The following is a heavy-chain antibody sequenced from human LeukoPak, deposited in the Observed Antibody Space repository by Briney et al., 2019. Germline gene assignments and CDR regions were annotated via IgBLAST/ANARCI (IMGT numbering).Heavy chain of an antibody. CDR2: INHSGST. V-gene: IGHV4-34*01. CDR3: ASSNLAMATLD. D-gene: IGHD5-24*01. Sequence: SETLSLTCAVYGGSFSGYYWSWIRQPPGKGLEWIGEINHSGSTNYNSSLKSRVTILIDTSKNQFSLKLSSVTAADTAVYHCASSNLAMATLDWGQGTMVTVSS. J-gene: IGHJ3*01. CDR1: GGSFSGYY.